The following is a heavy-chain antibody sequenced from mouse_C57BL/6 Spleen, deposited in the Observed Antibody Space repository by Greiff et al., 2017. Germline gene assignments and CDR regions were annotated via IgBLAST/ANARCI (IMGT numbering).Heavy chain of an antibody. CDR2: ISYDGST. V-gene: IGHV3-6*01. J-gene: IGHJ2*01. Sequence: EVQLVESGPGLVKPSQSLSLSCSVSGYSITSGYYSYWIRQLPGNKLEWMGYISYDGSTNYHPSLKNRISITRDTSKNQFFLKLNSVTTEDTATYYCARELPQSPMDYLGQGTTLTVSS. CDR1: GYSITSGYY. D-gene: IGHD2-12*01. CDR3: ARELPQSPMDY.